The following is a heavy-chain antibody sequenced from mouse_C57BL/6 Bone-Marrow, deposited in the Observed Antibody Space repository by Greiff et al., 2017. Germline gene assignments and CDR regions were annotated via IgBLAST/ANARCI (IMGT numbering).Heavy chain of an antibody. Sequence: QVQLQQSGPELVKPGASVKISCKASGYSFTSYYIHWVKQRPGQGLEWIGWIYPGSRNTKYNEKFKGKATLTADTSSSTAYMQLSSLTSEDSAVYYCARSYDGYYSDYWGQGTTLTVSS. V-gene: IGHV1-66*01. D-gene: IGHD2-3*01. CDR2: IYPGSRNT. CDR1: GYSFTSYY. J-gene: IGHJ2*01. CDR3: ARSYDGYYSDY.